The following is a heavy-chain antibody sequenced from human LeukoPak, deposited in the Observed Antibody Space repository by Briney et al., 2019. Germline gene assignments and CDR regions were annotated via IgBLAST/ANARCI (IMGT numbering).Heavy chain of an antibody. CDR3: ARDTLSGTCEGVPFDY. D-gene: IGHD1-26*01. CDR2: VSAKNGHT. V-gene: IGHV1-18*01. CDR1: GYTFPNFG. Sequence: GASVKVSCKPSGYTFPNFGVSWVRQTPGQGLEWMGWVSAKNGHTNYAQKLQGRAPMTTHTPTNTAYVDLRHLTSVDAAIYHCARDTLSGTCEGVPFDYWGRGTEVIVSS. J-gene: IGHJ4*02.